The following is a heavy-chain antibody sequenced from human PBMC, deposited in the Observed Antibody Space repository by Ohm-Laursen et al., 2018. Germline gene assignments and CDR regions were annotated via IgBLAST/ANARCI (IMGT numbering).Heavy chain of an antibody. V-gene: IGHV3-9*01. CDR2: ISWNSGSI. D-gene: IGHD2-15*01. CDR3: ASWWTRGM. J-gene: IGHJ3*02. Sequence: SLRLSCTASGFTFDDYAMHWVRQAPGKGLEWVSGISWNSGSIGYADSVKGRFTISRDNAKNTLYLQMNSLRAEDTAVYYCASWWTRGMWGQGTTVTVSS. CDR1: GFTFDDYA.